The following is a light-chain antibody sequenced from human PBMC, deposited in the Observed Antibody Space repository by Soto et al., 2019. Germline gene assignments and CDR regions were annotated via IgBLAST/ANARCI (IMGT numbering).Light chain of an antibody. J-gene: IGLJ2*01. CDR3: CSYAGGTSVV. CDR2: EDI. V-gene: IGLV2-23*01. CDR1: SSDVGSYNL. Sequence: QSALTQPASVSGFPGQSITISCTGTSSDVGSYNLVSWYQQHPGKAPKLMIYEDIERPSGVSNRFSGSKSGNTASLTISGLQTEDEADYYCCSYAGGTSVVFGGGTKVTVL.